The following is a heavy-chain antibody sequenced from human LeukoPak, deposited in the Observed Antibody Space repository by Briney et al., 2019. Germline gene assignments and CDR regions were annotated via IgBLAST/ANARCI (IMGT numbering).Heavy chain of an antibody. CDR2: IYYSGST. J-gene: IGHJ4*02. CDR1: GGSISSSSYY. Sequence: PSETLSLTCTVSGGSISSSSYYWGWIRQPPGKGLESIGSIYYSGSTYYNPSLKSRVTISVDTSKNQFSLKLSSVTAADTAVYYCARSLIYYDFWSGYPKGVFGYWGQGTLVTVSS. D-gene: IGHD3-3*01. CDR3: ARSLIYYDFWSGYPKGVFGY. V-gene: IGHV4-39*07.